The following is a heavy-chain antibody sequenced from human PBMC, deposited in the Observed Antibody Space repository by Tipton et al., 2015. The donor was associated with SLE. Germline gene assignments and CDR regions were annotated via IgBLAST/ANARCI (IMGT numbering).Heavy chain of an antibody. J-gene: IGHJ1*01. CDR3: ARAFLTVGNFQH. V-gene: IGHV3-48*01. Sequence: SLRLSCAASGFTFSSYTMNWVRQAPGKGLEWVSYISSSSSTIYYADSVKGRFTISRDNAKKSLYLQMNSLRAEDTAVYYCARAFLTVGNFQHWGQGTLVTVSS. CDR2: ISSSSSTI. CDR1: GFTFSSYT. D-gene: IGHD1-26*01.